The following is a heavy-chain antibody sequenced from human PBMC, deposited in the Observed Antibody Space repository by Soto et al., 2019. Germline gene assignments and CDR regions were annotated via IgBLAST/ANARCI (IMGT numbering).Heavy chain of an antibody. CDR1: GYSFTNYW. D-gene: IGHD1-26*01. V-gene: IGHV5-51*01. J-gene: IGHJ6*02. CDR2: IYPGDSDT. Sequence: VESLRLSYNGSGYSFTNYWIGWVRQMPGKGLEWMGIIYPGDSDTRYSPSFQGQVTISADKSISTAYLQWSSLKASDTAMYYCARRSGYSGSMDSYYGMDVWGQGTTVTVSS. CDR3: ARRSGYSGSMDSYYGMDV.